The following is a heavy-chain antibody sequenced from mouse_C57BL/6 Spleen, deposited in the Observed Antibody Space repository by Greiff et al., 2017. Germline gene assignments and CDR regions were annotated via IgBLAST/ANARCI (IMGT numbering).Heavy chain of an antibody. Sequence: VQLQQSGAELVRPGASVKLSCTASGFNIKDDYMHWVKQRPEQGLEWIGWIDPENGDTEYASKFQGKATITADTSSNTAYLQLSSLTSEDTAVYYCTTGDSTGEGAYWGQGTLVTVSA. V-gene: IGHV14-4*01. CDR2: IDPENGDT. D-gene: IGHD2-1*01. CDR3: TTGDSTGEGAY. J-gene: IGHJ3*01. CDR1: GFNIKDDY.